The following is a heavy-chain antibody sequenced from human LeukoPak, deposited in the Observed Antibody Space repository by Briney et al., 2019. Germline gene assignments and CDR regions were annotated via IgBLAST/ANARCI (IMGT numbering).Heavy chain of an antibody. J-gene: IGHJ4*02. CDR3: ATDIHYSGSYQGALNY. Sequence: ALRPSCAASGFTFDDYAMHWVRQAPGKGLEWVSGISWNSGSIGYADSVKGRFTISRDNAKNSLYLQMNSLRAEDTALYYCATDIHYSGSYQGALNYWGQGTLVTVSS. V-gene: IGHV3-9*01. D-gene: IGHD1-26*01. CDR1: GFTFDDYA. CDR2: ISWNSGSI.